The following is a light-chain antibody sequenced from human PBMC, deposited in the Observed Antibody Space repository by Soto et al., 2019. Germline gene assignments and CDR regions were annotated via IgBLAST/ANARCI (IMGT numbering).Light chain of an antibody. CDR1: QSISSW. V-gene: IGKV1-5*01. J-gene: IGKJ2*01. Sequence: DIQMTQYPSTLSASVGDRVTITCRASQSISSWLAWYQQKPGKAPKLLIYDASSLESGVPSRFSGSGSGTEFTLTISSLQPDDFATYYCQQYNSYRMYTFGQGTKVDI. CDR3: QQYNSYRMYT. CDR2: DAS.